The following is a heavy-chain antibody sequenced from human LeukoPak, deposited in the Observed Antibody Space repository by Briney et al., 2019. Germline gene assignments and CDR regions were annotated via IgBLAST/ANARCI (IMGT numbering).Heavy chain of an antibody. V-gene: IGHV3-74*01. CDR2: INRDGSRP. D-gene: IGHD2-2*01. CDR1: GFTFSIQW. Sequence: GGSLRLSRAASGFTFSIQWVLWVRQATGKGLVWVSRINRDGSRPSYADSVSGRFTISSDKDKNTLYLQMNSLRAEDTAVYYCAKDRVVVVPAAVDYWGQGTLVTVSS. CDR3: AKDRVVVVPAAVDY. J-gene: IGHJ4*02.